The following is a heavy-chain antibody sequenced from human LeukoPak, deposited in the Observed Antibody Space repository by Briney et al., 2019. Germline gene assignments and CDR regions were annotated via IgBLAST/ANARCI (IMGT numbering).Heavy chain of an antibody. CDR1: GYSFSSYG. J-gene: IGHJ4*02. CDR3: AKGWSYHPAGY. CDR2: ISGYNGNT. D-gene: IGHD1-26*01. V-gene: IGHV1-18*01. Sequence: GASVKVSCKASGYSFSSYGITWVRQAPGQGLEWMGWISGYNGNTKYAQKFQGRVTMTTDTSTSKTYMELRSLRIDDTAVYYCAKGWSYHPAGYLGQGTLGTGSS.